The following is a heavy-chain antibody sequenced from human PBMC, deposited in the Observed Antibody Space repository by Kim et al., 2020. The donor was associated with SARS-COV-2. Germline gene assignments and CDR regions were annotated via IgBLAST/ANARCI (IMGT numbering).Heavy chain of an antibody. CDR1: GFTFSSYA. J-gene: IGHJ5*02. D-gene: IGHD3-3*01. Sequence: GGSLRLSCSASGFTFSSYAMHWVRQAPGKGLEYVSAISSNGGSTYYADSVKGRFTISRDNSKNTLYLQMSSLRAEDTAVYYCVKGYYDFWSGYYSNSWFDPWGQGTLVTVSS. CDR2: ISSNGGST. CDR3: VKGYYDFWSGYYSNSWFDP. V-gene: IGHV3-64D*06.